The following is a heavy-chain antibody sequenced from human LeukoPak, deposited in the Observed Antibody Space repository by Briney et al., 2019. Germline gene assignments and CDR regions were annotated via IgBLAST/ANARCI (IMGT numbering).Heavy chain of an antibody. V-gene: IGHV4-39*02. Sequence: SETLSLMCTVSGASISSSSSYWGWIRQPPGKGLEWIGSIYYSGSTYYNPSLKSRVTISVDTSTNHFSLKLTSVTATDTAVYYCARTHAGSSGWNKDYYMVVWGKGTTVTVSS. J-gene: IGHJ6*03. CDR2: IYYSGST. CDR3: ARTHAGSSGWNKDYYMVV. D-gene: IGHD6-19*01. CDR1: GASISSSSSY.